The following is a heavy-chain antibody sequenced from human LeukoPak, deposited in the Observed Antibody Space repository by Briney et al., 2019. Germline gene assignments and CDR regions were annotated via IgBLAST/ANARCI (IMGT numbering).Heavy chain of an antibody. CDR2: MDDEGSGT. V-gene: IGHV3-74*01. CDR1: GFTLSSNW. J-gene: IGHJ4*02. Sequence: PGGSLRLSCAVSGFTLSSNWMHWVRQAPGKGLEWVSRMDDEGSGTSYADSVKGRFTISRDNAKNTVYLQMNSLRVEDSAVYYCATVFDYWGQGTLVTVSS. CDR3: ATVFDY.